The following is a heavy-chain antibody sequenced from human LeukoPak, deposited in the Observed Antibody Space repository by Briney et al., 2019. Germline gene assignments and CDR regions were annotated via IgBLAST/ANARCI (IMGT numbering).Heavy chain of an antibody. CDR3: ARRYSYGYVGNDY. Sequence: GGSLRLSCAASGFTFSSYAMSWVRQAPGKGLEWVSSISSSSSYIYYADSAKGRFTISRDNAKNSLYLQMNSLRAEDTAVYYCARRYSYGYVGNDYWGQGTLVTVSS. J-gene: IGHJ4*02. V-gene: IGHV3-21*01. CDR1: GFTFSSYA. D-gene: IGHD5-18*01. CDR2: ISSSSSYI.